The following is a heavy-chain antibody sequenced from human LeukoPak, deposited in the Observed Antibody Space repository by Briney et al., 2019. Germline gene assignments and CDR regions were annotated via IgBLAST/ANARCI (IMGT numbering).Heavy chain of an antibody. D-gene: IGHD3-3*01. Sequence: GGSLRLSCAASGFTFSSYWMHWVRQAPGKGPVWVSRVSSDGSITDYTDSVKGRFTISRDNAKNTLYLQMNSLRAEDTAMYYCVRAVGGNDGRTFGYWAQGTLVTVSS. V-gene: IGHV3-74*01. CDR2: VSSDGSIT. J-gene: IGHJ4*02. CDR3: VRAVGGNDGRTFGY. CDR1: GFTFSSYW.